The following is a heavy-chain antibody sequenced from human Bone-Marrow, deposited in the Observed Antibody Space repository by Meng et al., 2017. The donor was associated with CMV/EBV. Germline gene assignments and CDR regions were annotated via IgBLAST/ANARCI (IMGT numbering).Heavy chain of an antibody. V-gene: IGHV5-51*01. J-gene: IGHJ4*02. Sequence: KVSCKGSESIFTNDWIAWVRQVPGKGLEWMGIIYPGDSDTRYSPSFRGQVTISVDKSISTAYLQWSSLKASDTAMYYCARINRYSGYDLGDDWGQGTLVTVSS. CDR1: ESIFTNDW. CDR2: IYPGDSDT. CDR3: ARINRYSGYDLGDD. D-gene: IGHD5-12*01.